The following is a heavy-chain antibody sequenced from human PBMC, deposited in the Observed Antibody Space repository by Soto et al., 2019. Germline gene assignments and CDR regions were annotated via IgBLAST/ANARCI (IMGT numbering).Heavy chain of an antibody. D-gene: IGHD3-10*01. CDR1: GYIFTNYQ. CDR2: INPNSWAT. J-gene: IGHJ5*02. CDR3: ARDRQLLTASRDSFGP. Sequence: QVLLVQSGAEVKKPGASVKVSCRASGYIFTNYQIHWVRQAPGQGLEWMGWINPNSWATNYAQKFQGRVTMTRDTSIRAAYMELSGLRSDDTAVYYCARDRQLLTASRDSFGPWGQGTLVTVS. V-gene: IGHV1-2*02.